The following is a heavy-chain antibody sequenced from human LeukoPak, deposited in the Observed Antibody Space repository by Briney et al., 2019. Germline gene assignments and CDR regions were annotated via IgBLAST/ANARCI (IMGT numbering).Heavy chain of an antibody. J-gene: IGHJ4*02. CDR3: AKNGGDRSDWYLDS. D-gene: IGHD6-19*01. CDR2: ISGSGDDT. CDR1: GFTFINHA. V-gene: IGHV3-23*01. Sequence: GGSLRLSCAASGFTFINHAMNWVRQAPGKGLEWVSGISGSGDDTYYADSVKGRFIVSRDISKNILYLQLNSLRAGDTAVYYCAKNGGDRSDWYLDSWGQGTLVTVSS.